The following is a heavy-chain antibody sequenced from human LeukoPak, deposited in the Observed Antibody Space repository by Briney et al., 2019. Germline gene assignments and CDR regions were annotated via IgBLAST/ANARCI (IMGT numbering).Heavy chain of an antibody. J-gene: IGHJ3*02. CDR3: AREKEGYYDILTDISQQGAFVI. D-gene: IGHD3-9*01. CDR1: GYTFTSYY. CDR2: INPSGGST. V-gene: IGHV1-46*01. Sequence: ASVKVSCKASGYTFTSYYMHWVRQAPGQGLEWMGIINPSGGSTSYAQKFQGRVTMTRDMSTSTVYMELSSLRSEDTAVYYCAREKEGYYDILTDISQQGAFVIWGQGTMVTVSS.